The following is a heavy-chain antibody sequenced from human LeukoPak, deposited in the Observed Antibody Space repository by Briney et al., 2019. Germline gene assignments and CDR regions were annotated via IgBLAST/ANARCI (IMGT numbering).Heavy chain of an antibody. CDR2: IYYSGST. J-gene: IGHJ5*02. V-gene: IGHV4-59*01. CDR1: GGSFSGYY. Sequence: SETLSLTCAVYGGSFSGYYWSWIRQPPGKGLEWIGYIYYSGSTNYNPSLKSRVTISVDTSKNQFSLKLSSVTAADTAVYYCARDPWYYYGSGSYYPWGQGTLVTVSS. D-gene: IGHD3-10*01. CDR3: ARDPWYYYGSGSYYP.